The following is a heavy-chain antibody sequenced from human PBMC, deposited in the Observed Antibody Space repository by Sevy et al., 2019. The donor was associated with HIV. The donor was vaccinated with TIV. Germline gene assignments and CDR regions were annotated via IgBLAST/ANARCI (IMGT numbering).Heavy chain of an antibody. J-gene: IGHJ6*02. Sequence: SETLSLTCTVSGGSISSGGYYWSWIRQHPGKGLEWIGYIYYSGSNYYNPSLKSRVTISVDTSKNQFSLKLSSVTAADTAVHYCARAGPGTRNYYYYGLDVWGQGTTVTVSS. D-gene: IGHD6-13*01. CDR3: ARAGPGTRNYYYYGLDV. V-gene: IGHV4-31*03. CDR2: IYYSGSN. CDR1: GGSISSGGYY.